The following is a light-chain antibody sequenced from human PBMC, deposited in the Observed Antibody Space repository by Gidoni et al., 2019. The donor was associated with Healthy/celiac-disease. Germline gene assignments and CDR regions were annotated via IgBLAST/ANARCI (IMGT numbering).Light chain of an antibody. V-gene: IGLV2-14*01. CDR3: SSYTSSSSWV. CDR2: YVS. CDR1: SSDVGGYNY. J-gene: IGLJ3*02. Sequence: QSALTQPASVSGSPGQSITISCTGTSSDVGGYNYVSWYQQHPGKAPQLMIYYVSNRPSGFSNRFSGSKSGNTASLTISGLQAEDEADYYCSSYTSSSSWVFGGGTKLTVL.